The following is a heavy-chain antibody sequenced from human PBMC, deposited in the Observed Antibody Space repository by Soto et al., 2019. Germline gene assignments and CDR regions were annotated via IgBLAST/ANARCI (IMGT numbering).Heavy chain of an antibody. J-gene: IGHJ4*02. D-gene: IGHD3-9*01. CDR3: ARSSNYDILTGYYLDY. CDR2: INAGNGNT. Sequence: QVQLVQSGAEVKKPGASVKVSCKASGYTFTSYAMHWVRQAPGQRLEWMGWINAGNGNTKYSQKFQGRVTITRDTSASTAYMELSSLRSEDTAVYYCARSSNYDILTGYYLDYWGQGTLVTVSS. V-gene: IGHV1-3*01. CDR1: GYTFTSYA.